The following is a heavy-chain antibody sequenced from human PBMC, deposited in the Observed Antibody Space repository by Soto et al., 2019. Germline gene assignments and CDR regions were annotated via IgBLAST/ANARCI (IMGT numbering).Heavy chain of an antibody. CDR1: GFTFSSYG. V-gene: IGHV3-30*18. CDR2: ISYDGSNK. D-gene: IGHD6-13*01. CDR3: AKDYAAWQQLPYNWFDP. Sequence: QVQLVESGGGVVQPGRSLRLSCAASGFTFSSYGMHWVRQAPGKGLEWVAVISYDGSNKYYADSVKGRFTISRDNSKNTLYLKMNSLRAEDTAVYYCAKDYAAWQQLPYNWFDPWGQGTLVTVSS. J-gene: IGHJ5*02.